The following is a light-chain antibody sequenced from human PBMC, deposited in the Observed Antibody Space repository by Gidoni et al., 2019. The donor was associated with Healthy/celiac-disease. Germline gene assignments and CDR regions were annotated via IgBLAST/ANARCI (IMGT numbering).Light chain of an antibody. J-gene: IGKJ3*01. Sequence: EIVMTQSPATLSVSPGERATLSCRASQSVSSNLAWYQQKPGQAPRLLIYGASTRATDIPARFSGSGSGTEFTLTISSLQSEDFAVYYCQQYNNWPLFTFXPXTKVDIK. CDR3: QQYNNWPLFT. CDR2: GAS. CDR1: QSVSSN. V-gene: IGKV3-15*01.